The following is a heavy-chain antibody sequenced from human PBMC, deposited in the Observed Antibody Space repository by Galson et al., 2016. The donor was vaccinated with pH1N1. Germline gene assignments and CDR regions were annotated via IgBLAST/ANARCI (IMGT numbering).Heavy chain of an antibody. Sequence: ETLSLTCNVSGYPISSGYFWGWIRQPPGRGLERLGSMYHSGTTYYNPSLKSRVTMSLDTSKNQSSLNLSPVTAAKTAMYYCARPRCPYWGCSVYWHFDLWGRGTLVAVSS. CDR3: ARPRCPYWGCSVYWHFDL. V-gene: IGHV4-38-2*02. CDR2: MYHSGTT. D-gene: IGHD3-10*02. J-gene: IGHJ2*01. CDR1: GYPISSGYF.